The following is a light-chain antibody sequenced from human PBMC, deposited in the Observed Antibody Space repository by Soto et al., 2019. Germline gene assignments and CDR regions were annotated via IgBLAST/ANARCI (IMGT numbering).Light chain of an antibody. CDR2: EVT. CDR1: SSDVGAYNF. V-gene: IGLV2-14*01. Sequence: QSALTQPASVSGSPRQSITISCTGTSSDVGAYNFVSWYQFHPGRAPKLIIYEVTIRPSGVSNRFSGSKSGNTASLTISGLQAEDEADYYCSSYTTSAPYVFGSGTKVTAL. J-gene: IGLJ1*01. CDR3: SSYTTSAPYV.